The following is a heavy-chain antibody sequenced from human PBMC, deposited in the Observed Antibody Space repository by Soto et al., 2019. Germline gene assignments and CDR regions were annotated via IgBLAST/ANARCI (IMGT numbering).Heavy chain of an antibody. V-gene: IGHV6-1*01. D-gene: IGHD3-3*01. CDR1: GDSVSSNSAA. J-gene: IGHJ4*02. Sequence: QVQLQQSGPGLVKPSQTLSLTCSISGDSVSSNSAAWNWIRQSPSRGLEWLGRTYYRSRWYYDYAVSVKSRITINPDTSKNQFSLHLNSVTPEDTAIYYCARDGGTGDDFWDYWGQGTLVTVSS. CDR2: TYYRSRWYY. CDR3: ARDGGTGDDFWDY.